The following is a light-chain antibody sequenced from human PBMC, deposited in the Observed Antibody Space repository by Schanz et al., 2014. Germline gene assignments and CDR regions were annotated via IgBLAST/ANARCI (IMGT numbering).Light chain of an antibody. Sequence: EIVLTQSPGTLSLSPGERATLSCRASQSVSSSYLAWYQQKPGQAPRLLMYGASTRATGIPDRFSGSGSGTDFTLTISRLEPEDFAVYYCQQYNDWPWTFGQGTKVEMK. CDR1: QSVSSSY. CDR3: QQYNDWPWT. J-gene: IGKJ1*01. CDR2: GAS. V-gene: IGKV3-20*01.